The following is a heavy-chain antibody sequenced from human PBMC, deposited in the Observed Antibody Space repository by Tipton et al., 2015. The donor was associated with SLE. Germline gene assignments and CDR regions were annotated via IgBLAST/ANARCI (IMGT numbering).Heavy chain of an antibody. V-gene: IGHV4-39*07. CDR1: GDSITNTIYY. J-gene: IGHJ4*02. D-gene: IGHD4-17*01. Sequence: TLSLTCTVSGDSITNTIYYWGWIRQPPGKEPEWIGRVYFTGSTMYNPSLESRVTMSLDTSNNQFSLILTSVTAADTAVYYCARESNYDYGDYIDQRFDYWDLGALVTVSS. CDR2: VYFTGST. CDR3: ARESNYDYGDYIDQRFDY.